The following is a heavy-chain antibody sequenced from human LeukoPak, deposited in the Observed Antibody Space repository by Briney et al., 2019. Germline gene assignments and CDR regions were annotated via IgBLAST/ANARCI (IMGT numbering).Heavy chain of an antibody. Sequence: ASVKVSCKASGYTFTAYYIHWVRQAPGHGLEWMGCINPNSGGTNYAQKFQGRVTMTRDTSISTVYMELSRLRSDDTAVYYCARRYYDSSGYYYYPWGQGTPVTVSS. J-gene: IGHJ5*02. CDR2: INPNSGGT. D-gene: IGHD3-22*01. CDR1: GYTFTAYY. CDR3: ARRYYDSSGYYYYP. V-gene: IGHV1-2*02.